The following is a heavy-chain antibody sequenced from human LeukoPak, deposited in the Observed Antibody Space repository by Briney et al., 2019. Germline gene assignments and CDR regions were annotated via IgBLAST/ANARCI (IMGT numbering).Heavy chain of an antibody. CDR3: ATRILWFGEFDY. V-gene: IGHV3-30*02. J-gene: IGHJ4*02. D-gene: IGHD3-10*01. Sequence: GGSLRLSCAASRFAFSNYGMHWVRQAPGKGLEWVAFIRHDGSNKYHAGSVKGRFTISRDNSENTLYLQMNSLRAEDTAVYYCATRILWFGEFDYWGQGTLVTVSS. CDR2: IRHDGSNK. CDR1: RFAFSNYG.